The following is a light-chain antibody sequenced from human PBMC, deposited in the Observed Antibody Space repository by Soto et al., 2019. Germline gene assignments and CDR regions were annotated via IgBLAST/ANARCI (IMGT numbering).Light chain of an antibody. J-gene: IGKJ2*01. CDR1: QSVSSSY. CDR3: LQYGSSPYT. CDR2: GAS. Sequence: EIVLTQSPGTLSLSPGERATLSCRASQSVSSSYLAWYQQKPGQAPRPLIYGASSRATGIPDRFSGSGSGTELTLTINRLEPEDFAVYYCLQYGSSPYTFGQGTKLEIK. V-gene: IGKV3-20*01.